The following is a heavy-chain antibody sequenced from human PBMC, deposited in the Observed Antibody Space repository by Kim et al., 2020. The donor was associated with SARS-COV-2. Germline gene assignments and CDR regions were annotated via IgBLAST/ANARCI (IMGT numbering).Heavy chain of an antibody. CDR2: ISSSSSYI. Sequence: GGSLRLSCAASGFTFSSYSMNWVRQAPGKGLEWVSSISSSSSYIYYADSVKGRFTISRDNAKNSLYLQMNSLRAEDTAVYYCASLLYCSGGSCWEHFFDYWGQGTLVTVSS. CDR3: ASLLYCSGGSCWEHFFDY. D-gene: IGHD2-15*01. CDR1: GFTFSSYS. V-gene: IGHV3-21*01. J-gene: IGHJ4*02.